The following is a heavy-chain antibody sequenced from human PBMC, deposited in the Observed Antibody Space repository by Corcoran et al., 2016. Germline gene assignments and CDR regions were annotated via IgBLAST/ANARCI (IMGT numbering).Heavy chain of an antibody. CDR1: GFTFSSNG. CDR2: IWFDGINK. Sequence: QVQLVESGGGVVQPGRPLRLSFAASGFTFSSNGMHWVRQAPGKGLEGVAVIWFDGINKYYADSVKGRFTIARDNSKNTLYLQMNSLRAEDTAVYYCARAPTYYYDSSGYYQGYYFDYWGQGTLVTVSS. D-gene: IGHD3-22*01. V-gene: IGHV3-33*01. J-gene: IGHJ4*02. CDR3: ARAPTYYYDSSGYYQGYYFDY.